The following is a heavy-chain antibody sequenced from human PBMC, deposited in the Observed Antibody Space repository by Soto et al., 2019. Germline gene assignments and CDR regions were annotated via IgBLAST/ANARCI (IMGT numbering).Heavy chain of an antibody. CDR1: GYTFTSYG. J-gene: IGHJ6*02. CDR3: ARDLPTMDV. V-gene: IGHV1-18*01. CDR2: IRAYNGNT. Sequence: QVQLVQSGAEVKKPGASVKVSCKASGYTFTSYGISWVRQAPGQGLEWMGWIRAYNGNTTYAQKLQGRVTMTTDTSSSTDYIELRSLRSDDTAVYYCARDLPTMDVWGQGTTVTVSS.